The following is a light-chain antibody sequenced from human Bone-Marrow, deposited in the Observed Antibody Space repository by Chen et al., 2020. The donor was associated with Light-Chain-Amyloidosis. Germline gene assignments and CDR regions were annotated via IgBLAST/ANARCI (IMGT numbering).Light chain of an antibody. CDR2: EVS. Sequence: SLLTQPSSVSWSPRQAITLSCPGTSGDVVGYNYGYWYQHSPGKAPKLIIYEVSKRPSVVSNRFSGSKSGNTASLTISGLQAEDETDYYCTSYTSSNTILFGGGTKLTVL. CDR3: TSYTSSNTIL. J-gene: IGLJ2*01. CDR1: SGDVVGYNY. V-gene: IGLV2-14*01.